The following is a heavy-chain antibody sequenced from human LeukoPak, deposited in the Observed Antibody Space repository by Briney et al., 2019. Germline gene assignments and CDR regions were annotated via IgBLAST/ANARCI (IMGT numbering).Heavy chain of an antibody. CDR2: INQVGSEK. V-gene: IGHV3-7*01. J-gene: IGHJ5*01. D-gene: IGHD4-17*01. CDR3: ARDHPTATILFDS. Sequence: PGGSLRLSCAASGFTFSNFWMSWVRQAPGKGLEWVANINQVGSEKYYVDPVKGRFTISRDNAENSLYLQLSSLRPEDTALYYCARDHPTATILFDSWAREPWSPSPQ. CDR1: GFTFSNFW.